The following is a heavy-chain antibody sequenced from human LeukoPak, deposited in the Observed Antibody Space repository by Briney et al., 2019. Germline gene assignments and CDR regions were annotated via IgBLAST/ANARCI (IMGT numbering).Heavy chain of an antibody. D-gene: IGHD2-2*02. J-gene: IGHJ4*02. CDR1: GFTFSTYT. Sequence: GGSLRLSCAASGFTFSTYTMNWVRQAPGKGLEWVSSISTSRTYIYYADSVKGRFTISRDNAKNPLYLQMNSLKAEDMAVYYCSRLVVVVPDAIGLWPSMFFDYWGQGTLVTVSS. V-gene: IGHV3-21*01. CDR3: SRLVVVVPDAIGLWPSMFFDY. CDR2: ISTSRTYI.